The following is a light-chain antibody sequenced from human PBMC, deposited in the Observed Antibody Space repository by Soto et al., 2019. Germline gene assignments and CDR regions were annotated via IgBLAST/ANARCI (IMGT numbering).Light chain of an antibody. CDR2: AAS. Sequence: DIQMTQSPSSLSASVEDRVIITCRASQSISNHLNWYQQKPGKAPKLLIFAASSLQSGVPSRFSGSGSGTEFTLIISSLQPEDVATYYCQKYNSAPQTFGPGTTVDIK. J-gene: IGKJ3*01. CDR1: QSISNH. CDR3: QKYNSAPQT. V-gene: IGKV1-39*01.